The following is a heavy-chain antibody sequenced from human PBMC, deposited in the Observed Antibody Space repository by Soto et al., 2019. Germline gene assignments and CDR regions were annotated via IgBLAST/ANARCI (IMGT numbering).Heavy chain of an antibody. V-gene: IGHV3-11*01. CDR2: ISSSGSTI. D-gene: IGHD4-4*01. CDR3: ARDPVDYSNYRDYDYYYMDV. CDR1: GLTFSDYY. J-gene: IGHJ6*03. Sequence: GGSLRLSCAASGLTFSDYYMSWIRQAPGKGLEWVSYISSSGSTIYYADSVKGRFTISGDNAKNSLYLQMNSLRAEDTAVYYCARDPVDYSNYRDYDYYYMDVWGKGTTVTVSS.